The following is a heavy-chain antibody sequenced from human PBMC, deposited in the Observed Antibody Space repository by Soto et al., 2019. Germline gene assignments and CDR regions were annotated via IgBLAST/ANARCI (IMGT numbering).Heavy chain of an antibody. CDR1: GFTFSNFD. CDR2: IWYDGSKQ. CDR3: ARQSEIGSTKAQYFQH. D-gene: IGHD2-2*01. Sequence: GGSLRLSCAASGFTFSNFDMHWVRQAPGKGPEWVAVIWYDGSKQNYVESVKGRLTISRDNSKNTENLQMNSMKTEDTAVYYCARQSEIGSTKAQYFQHWGQG. V-gene: IGHV3-33*01. J-gene: IGHJ1*01.